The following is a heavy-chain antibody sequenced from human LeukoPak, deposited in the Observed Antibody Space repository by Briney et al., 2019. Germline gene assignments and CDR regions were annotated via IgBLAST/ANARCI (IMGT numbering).Heavy chain of an antibody. D-gene: IGHD3-22*01. J-gene: IGHJ4*02. CDR2: ISGSGGSA. CDR1: GFTFSSYA. V-gene: IGHV3-23*01. CDR3: AKDGNTYYYDSSGSIWGY. Sequence: GGSLRPSCAASGFTFSSYAMSWVRQAPGKGLEWVSAISGSGGSAYYADSVKGRFTISRDNSKNTLYLQMNSLRAEDTAVYYCAKDGNTYYYDSSGSIWGYWGQGTLVTVSS.